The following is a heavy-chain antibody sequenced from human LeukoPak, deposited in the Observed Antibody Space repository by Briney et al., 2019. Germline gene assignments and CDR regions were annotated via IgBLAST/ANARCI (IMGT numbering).Heavy chain of an antibody. D-gene: IGHD5-18*01. Sequence: PSETLSLTCTVSVGSIRSYYWSWIRQPPGKGLEWIGYIYYSGSTNYNPSLKSRVTISVDTSKNQFSLKLSSVTAADTAVYYCARERSATAMAYFDYWGQGTLVTVSS. CDR3: ARERSATAMAYFDY. CDR1: VGSIRSYY. CDR2: IYYSGST. V-gene: IGHV4-59*12. J-gene: IGHJ4*02.